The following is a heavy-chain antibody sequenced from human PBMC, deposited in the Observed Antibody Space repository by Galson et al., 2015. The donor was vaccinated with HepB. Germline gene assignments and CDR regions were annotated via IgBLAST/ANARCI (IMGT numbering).Heavy chain of an antibody. V-gene: IGHV3-21*01. D-gene: IGHD3-3*01. CDR1: GFTFSSYS. J-gene: IGHJ5*02. CDR3: ARDERQNLYYDFWSGHAWFDP. CDR2: ISSSSSYI. Sequence: SLRLSCAASGFTFSSYSMNWVRQAPGKGLEWVSSISSSSSYIYYADSVKGRFTISRDNAKNSLYLQMNSLRAEDTAVYYCARDERQNLYYDFWSGHAWFDPWGQGTLVTVSS.